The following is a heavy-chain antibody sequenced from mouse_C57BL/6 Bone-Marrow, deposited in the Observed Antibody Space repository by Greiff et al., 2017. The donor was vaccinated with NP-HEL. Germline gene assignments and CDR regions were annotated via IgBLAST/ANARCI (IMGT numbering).Heavy chain of an antibody. CDR2: IDPSDSYP. CDR1: GYTFTSYW. CDR3: ARRGWDRCAY. J-gene: IGHJ3*01. Sequence: QVQLQQPGAELVMPGASVKLSCKASGYTFTSYWMHWVKQRPGQGLERIGEIDPSDSYPNYNQKFKGKSTLTVDKSSSKAYMQLGSLTSEDSAVYYCARRGWDRCAYWGQGTLVTVSA. V-gene: IGHV1-69*01. D-gene: IGHD4-1*01.